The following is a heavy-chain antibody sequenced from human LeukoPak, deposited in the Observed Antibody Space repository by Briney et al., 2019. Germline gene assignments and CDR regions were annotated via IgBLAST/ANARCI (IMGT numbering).Heavy chain of an antibody. CDR2: ISSSSSYI. J-gene: IGHJ4*02. CDR3: ARDLTGYSSGWAPVY. D-gene: IGHD6-19*01. V-gene: IGHV3-21*01. Sequence: GGSLRLSCAASRFTFSSYSMNWVRQAPGKGLEWVSSISSSSSYIYYADSVKGRFTISRDNAKNSLYLQMNSLRAEDTAVYYCARDLTGYSSGWAPVYWGQGTLVTVSS. CDR1: RFTFSSYS.